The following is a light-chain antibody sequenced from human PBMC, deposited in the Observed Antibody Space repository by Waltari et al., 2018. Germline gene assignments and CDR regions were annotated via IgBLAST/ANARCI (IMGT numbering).Light chain of an antibody. Sequence: DIQMTQSPSSLSASVGDRVTLTCRASQTIKSFLSWYQQKPGQAPKLLIYSASNLQRGVPSRCSGSGSVTDFTLTISSRQPEDASTYFYLQTYDIVTWTFGQGTRVDI. V-gene: IGKV1-39*01. CDR3: LQTYDIVTWT. CDR2: SAS. CDR1: QTIKSF. J-gene: IGKJ1*01.